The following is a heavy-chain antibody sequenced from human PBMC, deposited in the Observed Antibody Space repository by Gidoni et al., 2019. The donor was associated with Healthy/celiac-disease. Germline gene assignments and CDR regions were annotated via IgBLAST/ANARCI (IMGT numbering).Heavy chain of an antibody. CDR1: GFTISNAW. J-gene: IGHJ4*02. CDR2: IKSKTDGGTT. V-gene: IGHV3-15*01. D-gene: IGHD2-15*01. Sequence: EVQLVESGGGLVKPGGSLRLSCAASGFTISNAWMSWVRQAPGKGLEWVGRIKSKTDGGTTDYAAPVKGRFTISRDDSKNTLYLQMNSLKTEDTAVFYCTTLLHCSGGSCYSDWGQGTLVTVS. CDR3: TTLLHCSGGSCYSD.